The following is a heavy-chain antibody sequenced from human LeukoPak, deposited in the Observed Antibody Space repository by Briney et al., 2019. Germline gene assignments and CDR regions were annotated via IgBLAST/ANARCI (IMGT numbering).Heavy chain of an antibody. CDR3: ARARGGEMATHHLDY. D-gene: IGHD5-24*01. Sequence: EASVKVSCKASGGTFSSYAISWVRQAPGQGLEWMGGIIPIFGTANYAQKFQGRVTITADESTSTAYMELSSLRSEDTAVYYCARARGGEMATHHLDYWGQGTLVTVSS. CDR2: IIPIFGTA. J-gene: IGHJ4*02. CDR1: GGTFSSYA. V-gene: IGHV1-69*13.